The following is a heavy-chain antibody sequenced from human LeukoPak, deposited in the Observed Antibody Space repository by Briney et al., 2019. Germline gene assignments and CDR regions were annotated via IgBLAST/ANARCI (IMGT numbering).Heavy chain of an antibody. CDR1: GSTFTSYG. CDR3: ARTVGSSGWYYFGY. Sequence: ASVKVSCKAPGSTFTSYGISWVRQAPGQRLEWMGWISAYKGNTNYAQKLQGRVTMTTDTSTSTAYMELRSLRSDDTAVYYCARTVGSSGWYYFGYWGQGTLVTVSS. D-gene: IGHD6-19*01. CDR2: ISAYKGNT. J-gene: IGHJ4*02. V-gene: IGHV1-18*01.